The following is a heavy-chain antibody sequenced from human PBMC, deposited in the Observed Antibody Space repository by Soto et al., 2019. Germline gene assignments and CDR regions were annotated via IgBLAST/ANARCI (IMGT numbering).Heavy chain of an antibody. CDR1: GDSVSSNSAA. CDR2: TYYRSKWYN. CDR3: ARDKVVGAARPVNNWFDP. V-gene: IGHV6-1*01. D-gene: IGHD6-6*01. J-gene: IGHJ5*02. Sequence: PSQTLSLTCAISGDSVSSNSAAWNWIRQSPSRGLEWLGRTYYRSKWYNDYAVSVKSRITINPDTSKNQFSLQLNSVTPEDTAVYYCARDKVVGAARPVNNWFDPWGQGTLVTVSS.